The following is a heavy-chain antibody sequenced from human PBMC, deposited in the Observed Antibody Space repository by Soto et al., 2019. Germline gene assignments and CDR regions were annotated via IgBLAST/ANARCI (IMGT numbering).Heavy chain of an antibody. CDR2: INAGNGNT. J-gene: IGHJ4*02. Sequence: QVQLVQSGAEVKKPGASVKVSCKASGYTFTSYAMHWVRQAPRQRLEWMGWINAGNGNTKYSQKFQGRVTITRDTSASTAYMELSSLRSEDTAVYYCARASSSWYVDYWGQGTLVTVSS. CDR1: GYTFTSYA. CDR3: ARASSSWYVDY. V-gene: IGHV1-3*01. D-gene: IGHD6-13*01.